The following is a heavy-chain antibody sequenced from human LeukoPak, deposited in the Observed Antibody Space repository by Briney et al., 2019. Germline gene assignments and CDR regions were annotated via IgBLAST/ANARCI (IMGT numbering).Heavy chain of an antibody. CDR1: GYTFTSYG. D-gene: IGHD3-22*01. Sequence: ASVKVSCKASGYTFTSYGFNWVRQAPGQGLEWMGWNSTSNGMTDYAQKLHGRVTMTPDTSTRTAYMELRSLRSDHTAVYYCARRDYDSSGYSYYFDYWGQETLVTVSS. CDR2: NSTSNGMT. V-gene: IGHV1-18*01. CDR3: ARRDYDSSGYSYYFDY. J-gene: IGHJ4*02.